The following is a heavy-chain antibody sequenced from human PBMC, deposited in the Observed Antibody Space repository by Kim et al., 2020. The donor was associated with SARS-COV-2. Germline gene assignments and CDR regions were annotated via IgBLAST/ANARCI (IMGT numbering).Heavy chain of an antibody. D-gene: IGHD6-13*01. CDR3: ARVPSWLGAFDI. Sequence: YNPTLKSRVTISVDTSKNQFSRKLSSVTAADTAVYYCARVPSWLGAFDIWGQGTMVTVSS. J-gene: IGHJ3*02. V-gene: IGHV4-59*01.